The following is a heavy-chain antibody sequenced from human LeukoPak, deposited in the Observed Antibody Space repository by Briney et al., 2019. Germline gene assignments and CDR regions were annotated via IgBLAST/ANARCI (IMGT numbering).Heavy chain of an antibody. CDR2: ISGSGGSI. J-gene: IGHJ5*02. CDR3: ARDRGGTNIMEFDP. CDR1: GFTFSNYG. V-gene: IGHV3-23*01. Sequence: GGSLRLSCAASGFTFSNYGMSWVRQAPEKGLQWVSAISGSGGSIYYTDSVEGRFTISRDNSKNTLYLQMNSLRAEDTAVYYCARDRGGTNIMEFDPWGQGTLVTVSS. D-gene: IGHD5-12*01.